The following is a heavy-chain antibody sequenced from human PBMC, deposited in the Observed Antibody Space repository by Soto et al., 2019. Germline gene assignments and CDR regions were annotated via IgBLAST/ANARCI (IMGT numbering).Heavy chain of an antibody. V-gene: IGHV1-18*01. CDR1: GYTFTSYG. Sequence: ASVKVSCKASGYTFTSYGISWVRQAPGQGLEWMGWISAYNGNTNYAQKLQGRVTMTTDTSTSTAYMELRSLRSDDTAVYYCASWGFDGCSGGSCYKYWGQGTLVTVSS. CDR2: ISAYNGNT. J-gene: IGHJ4*02. CDR3: ASWGFDGCSGGSCYKY. D-gene: IGHD2-15*01.